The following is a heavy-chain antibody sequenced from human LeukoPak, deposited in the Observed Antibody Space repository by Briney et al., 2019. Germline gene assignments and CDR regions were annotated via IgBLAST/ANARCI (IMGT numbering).Heavy chain of an antibody. D-gene: IGHD5-18*01. V-gene: IGHV1-69*04. Sequence: SVKVSCKASGGTFSSYAISWVRQAPGQGLEWMGRIIPILGIANYAQKFQGRVTITADKSTSTAYMELSSLRPEDTAVYYCARDKWEQELWFDYWGQGTLVTVSS. CDR3: ARDKWEQELWFDY. CDR2: IIPILGIA. CDR1: GGTFSSYA. J-gene: IGHJ4*02.